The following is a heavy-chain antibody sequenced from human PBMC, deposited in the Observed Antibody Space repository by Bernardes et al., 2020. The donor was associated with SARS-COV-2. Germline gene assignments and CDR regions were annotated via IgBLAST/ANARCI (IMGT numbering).Heavy chain of an antibody. Sequence: SLRLSCAASGFTFADFYMTWIRQAPGKGLEWVSYISGSGSTVFYADSVKGRFTISRDNTKNSLYLQMSSLRAEDTAVYYCARDGDSSGWDFDYWGQGTLVNVSS. CDR3: ARDGDSSGWDFDY. J-gene: IGHJ4*02. CDR1: GFTFADFY. D-gene: IGHD6-19*01. V-gene: IGHV3-11*01. CDR2: ISGSGSTV.